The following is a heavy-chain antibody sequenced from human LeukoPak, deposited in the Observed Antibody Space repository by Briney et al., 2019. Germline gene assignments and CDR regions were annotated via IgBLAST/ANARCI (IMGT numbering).Heavy chain of an antibody. CDR2: IYHSGST. CDR1: GGSISSYS. J-gene: IGHJ6*03. V-gene: IGHV4-59*01. CDR3: ARDFADTETRTADVYYTDV. Sequence: PSETLSLTCTVSGGSISSYSWSWIRQPPGKGLEWIGYIYHSGSTNYNPSLKSRVSISVGTSKNQFSLRLISLTAADTAVYYCARDFADTETRTADVYYTDVWGKGTTVTVSS. D-gene: IGHD5-18*01.